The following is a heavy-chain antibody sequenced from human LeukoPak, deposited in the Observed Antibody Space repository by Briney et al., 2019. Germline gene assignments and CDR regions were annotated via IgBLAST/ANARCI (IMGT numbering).Heavy chain of an antibody. CDR3: ARHKPIRGGDAFDN. Sequence: PSETLSLTCTVSGDSIGTYYWIWMRQPPGKGLEWIGYLHYSGTTNYNPSLKSRVAISVDTSKNQFSLKLSSVTAADTALYYCARHKPIRGGDAFDNWGQGTMVTVSS. V-gene: IGHV4-59*08. J-gene: IGHJ3*02. CDR2: LHYSGTT. D-gene: IGHD3-10*01. CDR1: GDSIGTYY.